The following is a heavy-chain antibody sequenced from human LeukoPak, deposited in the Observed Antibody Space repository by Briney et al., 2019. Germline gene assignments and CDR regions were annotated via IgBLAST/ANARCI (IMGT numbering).Heavy chain of an antibody. Sequence: GGSLRLSCTASGFTFGDYAMSWVRQAPGKGLEWVSYISSSGSTIYYADSVKGRFTISRDNSKNTLYLQMNSLRAEDTAVYYCANLLYCSSTSCLSAFDIWGQGTVVTVSS. J-gene: IGHJ3*02. V-gene: IGHV3-48*01. CDR3: ANLLYCSSTSCLSAFDI. CDR2: ISSSGSTI. D-gene: IGHD2-2*01. CDR1: GFTFGDYA.